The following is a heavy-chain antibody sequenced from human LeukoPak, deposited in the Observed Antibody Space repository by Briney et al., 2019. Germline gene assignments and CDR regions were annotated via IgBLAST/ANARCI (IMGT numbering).Heavy chain of an antibody. CDR2: IHYSGST. Sequence: FGTLSLTCTVSEDSLTNNYGSSIPQPPGHQRECIGYIHYSGSTNYNPSLNRRVTISPDTSTNQISLKLNSCTPGQPHTQHCARRGLNRQNFDYWGQGTLVTVSS. CDR1: EDSLTNNY. D-gene: IGHD3-16*01. V-gene: IGHV4-59*08. CDR3: ARRGLNRQNFDY. J-gene: IGHJ4*02.